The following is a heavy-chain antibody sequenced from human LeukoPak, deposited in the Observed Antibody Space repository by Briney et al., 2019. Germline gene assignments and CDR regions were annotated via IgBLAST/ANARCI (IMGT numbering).Heavy chain of an antibody. V-gene: IGHV1-18*01. D-gene: IGHD4-17*01. J-gene: IGHJ4*02. Sequence: ASVKVSYRASGYTFTSYGITWVRQAPGQGLEWMGWISGYNGNTNYEQKLQGRVTMTTDTSTSTAYMELRSLRSDDTAVYYCARWSGDYGDSGLDYWGQGTLVTVSS. CDR3: ARWSGDYGDSGLDY. CDR2: ISGYNGNT. CDR1: GYTFTSYG.